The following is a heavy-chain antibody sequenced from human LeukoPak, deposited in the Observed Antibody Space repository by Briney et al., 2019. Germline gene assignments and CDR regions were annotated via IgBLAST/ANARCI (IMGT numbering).Heavy chain of an antibody. V-gene: IGHV3-66*01. CDR2: IHTGGST. D-gene: IGHD3-22*01. J-gene: IGHJ4*02. CDR1: GFTFSSYS. Sequence: PGGSLRLSCAASGFTFSSYSMSWVRQAPGKGLEWVSIIHTGGSTYYADSVKGRFTISRDNSKNTLYLQMNSLRAEDTAVYYCARGHYDSSGYYIGPFDYWGQGTLVTVFS. CDR3: ARGHYDSSGYYIGPFDY.